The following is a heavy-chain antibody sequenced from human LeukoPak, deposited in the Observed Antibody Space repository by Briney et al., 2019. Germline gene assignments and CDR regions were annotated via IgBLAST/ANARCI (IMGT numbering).Heavy chain of an antibody. CDR1: GYTFTSYY. CDR2: INPSGGST. D-gene: IGHD3-10*01. V-gene: IGHV1-46*01. J-gene: IGHJ4*02. Sequence: ASVKVSCKASGYTFTSYYMHWVRQARGQGLEWMGIINPSGGSTSYAQKFQGRVTMTRDTSTSTVYMELRSLRSEDTAVYYCARCYYGSGSYYHYFDYWGQGTLVTVSS. CDR3: ARCYYGSGSYYHYFDY.